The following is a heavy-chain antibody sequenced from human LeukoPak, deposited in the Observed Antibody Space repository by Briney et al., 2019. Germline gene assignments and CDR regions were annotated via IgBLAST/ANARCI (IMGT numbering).Heavy chain of an antibody. D-gene: IGHD4-23*01. V-gene: IGHV4-34*01. CDR2: INHSGST. CDR1: GGSFSGYY. J-gene: IGHJ4*02. Sequence: PSETLSLTCAVYGGSFSGYYWSWIRQPPGKGLEWIGEINHSGSTNYNPSLKSRVTISVDTSKNQFSLKLSSVTAADTAVYYCARGTHGGTPNSFDYWGQGTLVTVSS. CDR3: ARGTHGGTPNSFDY.